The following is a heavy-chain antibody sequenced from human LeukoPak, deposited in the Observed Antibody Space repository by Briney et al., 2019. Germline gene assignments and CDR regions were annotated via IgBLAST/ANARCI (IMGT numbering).Heavy chain of an antibody. D-gene: IGHD6-25*01. V-gene: IGHV3-33*06. Sequence: GRCLRLSCTASGEPFTSYGMRWLRQAPGKRQDWVAVIWFDGNNKFYADSVKGRFTVSRDNSKNTLYLHMNSLRGEDTAVYYCAKAARLGPSHFDYWGRGTLVIVSS. J-gene: IGHJ4*02. CDR3: AKAARLGPSHFDY. CDR2: IWFDGNNK. CDR1: GEPFTSYG.